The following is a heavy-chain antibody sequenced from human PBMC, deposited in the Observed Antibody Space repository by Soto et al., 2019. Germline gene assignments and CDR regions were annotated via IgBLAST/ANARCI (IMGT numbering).Heavy chain of an antibody. Sequence: PGGSLRLSCAASGFTFSSYSMNWVRQAPGKGLEWVSSISSSSTYIYYADSVKGRFTISRDNAKNSLFLQMNSLRAEDTAVYYCARGPQLLFSSGWYLDSWGQGTLVTVSS. CDR1: GFTFSSYS. CDR3: ARGPQLLFSSGWYLDS. CDR2: ISSSSTYI. D-gene: IGHD6-19*01. V-gene: IGHV3-21*01. J-gene: IGHJ4*02.